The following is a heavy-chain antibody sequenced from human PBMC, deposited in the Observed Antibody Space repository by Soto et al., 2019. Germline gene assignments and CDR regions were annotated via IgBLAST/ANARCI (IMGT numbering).Heavy chain of an antibody. V-gene: IGHV3-30-3*01. CDR2: ISYDGSNK. CDR1: GFTFSSYA. J-gene: IGHJ5*02. Sequence: GGSLRLSCAASGFTFSSYAMHWVRQAPGKGLEWVAVISYDGSNKYYADSVKGRFTISRDNSKNTLYLQMNSLRAEDTAVYYCARDSGDTAMFNWFDPWGQGTLVTVSS. D-gene: IGHD5-18*01. CDR3: ARDSGDTAMFNWFDP.